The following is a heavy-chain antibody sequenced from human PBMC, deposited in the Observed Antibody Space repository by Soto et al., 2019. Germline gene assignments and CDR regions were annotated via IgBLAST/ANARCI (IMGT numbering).Heavy chain of an antibody. V-gene: IGHV3-30*18. D-gene: IGHD6-19*01. J-gene: IGHJ4*02. CDR1: GFTFSSYG. CDR3: AKDQPEQWQELDY. CDR2: ISYDGSNK. Sequence: RGSLRLSCAASGFTFSSYGMHWFRQAPGKGLEWVAVISYDGSNKYYADSVKGRFTISRDNSKNTLYLQMNSLRAEDTAVYYCAKDQPEQWQELDYWGQGTLVTVSS.